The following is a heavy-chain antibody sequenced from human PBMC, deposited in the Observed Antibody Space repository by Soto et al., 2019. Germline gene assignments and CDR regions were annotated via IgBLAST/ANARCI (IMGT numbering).Heavy chain of an antibody. CDR3: ASFRQQLVQYSFDY. Sequence: QVQLVKSGAEVKKPGSSVKVSCTASGGTFSSYAISWVRQDPGQGLEWMGGIIPIFGTANYAQKFQGRVTINADESTRTAYMELSSLRSEDTAVYYCASFRQQLVQYSFDYWGQGTLVTGSS. J-gene: IGHJ4*02. CDR2: IIPIFGTA. D-gene: IGHD6-13*01. V-gene: IGHV1-69*01. CDR1: GGTFSSYA.